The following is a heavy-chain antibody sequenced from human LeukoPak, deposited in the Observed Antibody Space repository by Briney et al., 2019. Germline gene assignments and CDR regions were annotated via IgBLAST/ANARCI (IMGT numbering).Heavy chain of an antibody. Sequence: PGGSLRLSCAASGFTFSSYVMSWVRQAPGKGPEWVSTISDGGGSTSYADSVKGRFIISRDNSKNTLYLQMNSLRAEDTAVYYCAKGCNLWGQGTLVTVSS. CDR1: GFTFSSYV. J-gene: IGHJ5*02. D-gene: IGHD2-8*01. CDR3: AKGCNL. V-gene: IGHV3-23*01. CDR2: ISDGGGST.